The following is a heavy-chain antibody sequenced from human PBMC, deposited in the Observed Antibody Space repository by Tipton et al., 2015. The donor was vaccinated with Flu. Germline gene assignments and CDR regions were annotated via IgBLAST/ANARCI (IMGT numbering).Heavy chain of an antibody. CDR2: ITSTSAYI. J-gene: IGHJ6*02. V-gene: IGHV3-21*01. Sequence: SLRLSCAASGFTFSDYTMNWVRQAPGRGLEWVSSITSTSAYIYYADSVKGRFTISRDYAKNSLFLRMNSLSAEDTGVYYCVRESRVSGGPALYYVMDVWGQGTTVTVSS. D-gene: IGHD2-8*02. CDR1: GFTFSDYT. CDR3: VRESRVSGGPALYYVMDV.